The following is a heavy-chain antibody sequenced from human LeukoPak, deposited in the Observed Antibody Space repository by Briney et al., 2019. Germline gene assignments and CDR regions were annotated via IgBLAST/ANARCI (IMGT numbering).Heavy chain of an antibody. CDR2: IYSGGST. Sequence: GGSLRLSCAASGFTVSSNYMSWVRQAPRKGLEWVSVIYSGGSTYYAYSVKGRFTISRDNSKNTLYLQMNSLRADDTAVYYCAREGRITIFGVVSYFDYWGQGTLVTVSP. CDR1: GFTVSSNY. J-gene: IGHJ4*02. V-gene: IGHV3-66*01. D-gene: IGHD3-3*01. CDR3: AREGRITIFGVVSYFDY.